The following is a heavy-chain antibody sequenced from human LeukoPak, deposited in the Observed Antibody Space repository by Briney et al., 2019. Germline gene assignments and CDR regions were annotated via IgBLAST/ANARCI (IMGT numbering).Heavy chain of an antibody. D-gene: IGHD4-23*01. CDR2: IKSKTDGGTT. CDR1: GLTFSNAW. Sequence: GGSLRLSCAASGLTFSNAWMSWVRQAPGKGLEWVGRIKSKTDGGTTDYAAPVKGRFTISIDDSKNTLYLQMNSLKTEDTAVYYCTTVGDYVGEASFDYWDQGTLVTVSS. V-gene: IGHV3-15*01. J-gene: IGHJ4*02. CDR3: TTVGDYVGEASFDY.